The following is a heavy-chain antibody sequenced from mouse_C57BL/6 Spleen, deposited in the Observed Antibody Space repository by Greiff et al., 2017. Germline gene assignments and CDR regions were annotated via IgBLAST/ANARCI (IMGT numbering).Heavy chain of an antibody. CDR1: GYTFTRYW. CDR3: ARSATGTSFGD. D-gene: IGHD4-1*02. J-gene: IGHJ2*01. CDR2: IDPSDSYT. Sequence: QVQLQQPGAELVMPGASVKLSCKASGYTFTRYWMHWVKQRPGQGLEWIGEIDPSDSYTNYNQKFKGKSTLTVDKSSSTAYMQLSSLTSEDSAVYYCARSATGTSFGDWGQGTTLTVSS. V-gene: IGHV1-69*01.